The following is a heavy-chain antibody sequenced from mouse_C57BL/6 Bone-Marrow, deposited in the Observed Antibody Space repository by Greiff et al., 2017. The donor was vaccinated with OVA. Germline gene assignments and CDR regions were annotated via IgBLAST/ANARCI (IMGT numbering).Heavy chain of an antibody. D-gene: IGHD2-5*01. CDR1: GYAFSSSW. V-gene: IGHV1-82*01. J-gene: IGHJ2*01. CDR2: IYPGDGDT. Sequence: QVQLQQSGPELVKPGASVKISCKASGYAFSSSWMNWVKQRPGKGLEWIGRIYPGDGDTNYNGKFKGKATLTAVKSSSTAYMQLSSLTSEDSAVYFCAIYSNYFDYWGQGTTLTVSS. CDR3: AIYSNYFDY.